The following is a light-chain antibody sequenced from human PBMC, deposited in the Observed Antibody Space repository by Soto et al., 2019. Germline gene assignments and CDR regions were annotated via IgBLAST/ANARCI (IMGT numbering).Light chain of an antibody. Sequence: QSALTQPASVSGSPGQSNTISCAGTSSDVGAYNYVSWYQQHPGKAPKLVIYEVADRPSGVSNRFSGSKSGNTASLTISGLQDEDEADYYCSSYTSSTTQVFGGGTQLTVL. CDR2: EVA. J-gene: IGLJ7*01. V-gene: IGLV2-14*01. CDR3: SSYTSSTTQV. CDR1: SSDVGAYNY.